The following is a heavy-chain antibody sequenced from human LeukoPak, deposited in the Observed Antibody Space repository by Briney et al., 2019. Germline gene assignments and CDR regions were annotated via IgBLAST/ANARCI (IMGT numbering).Heavy chain of an antibody. CDR3: AREDYGDYSSVY. CDR1: GGSISSGDYY. CDR2: IYYSGST. J-gene: IGHJ4*02. Sequence: PSETLSLTCTVSGGSISSGDYYWSWIRQPPGKGLEWIGYIYYSGSTYYNPSLKSRVTISVDASKNQFSLKLSSVTAADTAVYYCAREDYGDYSSVYWGQGILVTVSS. D-gene: IGHD4-17*01. V-gene: IGHV4-30-4*01.